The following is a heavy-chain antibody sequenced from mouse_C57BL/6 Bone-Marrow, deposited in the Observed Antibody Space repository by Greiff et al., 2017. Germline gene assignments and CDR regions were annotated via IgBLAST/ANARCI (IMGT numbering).Heavy chain of an antibody. Sequence: VKLMESGAELARPGASVKLSCKASGYTFTSYGISWVKQRTGQGLEWIGEIYPRSGNTYYNEKFKGKATLTADKSSSTAYMELRSLTSEDSAVXFCARFYYGYDGWFAYWGQGTLVTVSA. CDR2: IYPRSGNT. CDR3: ARFYYGYDGWFAY. J-gene: IGHJ3*01. D-gene: IGHD2-2*01. V-gene: IGHV1-81*01. CDR1: GYTFTSYG.